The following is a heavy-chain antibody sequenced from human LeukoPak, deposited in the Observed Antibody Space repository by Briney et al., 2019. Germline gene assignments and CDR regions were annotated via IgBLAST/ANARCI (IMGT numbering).Heavy chain of an antibody. J-gene: IGHJ3*02. V-gene: IGHV3-21*01. D-gene: IGHD6-13*01. CDR1: GFTFSSYS. CDR2: ISSSSSYI. CDR3: ARTTPTGHSSLGAFDI. Sequence: KPGGSLRLSCAASGFTFSSYSMNWVRQAPGKGLEWVSSISSSSSYIYYADSVKGRSTISRDNAKNSLYLQMNSLRAEDTAVYYCARTTPTGHSSLGAFDIWGQGTMVTVSS.